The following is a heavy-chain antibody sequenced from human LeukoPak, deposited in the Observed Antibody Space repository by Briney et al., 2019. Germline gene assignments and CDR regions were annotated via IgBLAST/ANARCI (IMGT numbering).Heavy chain of an antibody. J-gene: IGHJ3*02. CDR1: GGSISSYY. D-gene: IGHD5-18*01. Sequence: SETLSLTCTVSGGSISSYYWSWIRQPPGKGLEWIGYIYYSGSTNYNPSLKSRVTISVDTSKNQFSLKLSSVTAADTAVYYCAGTQYSYGYGSDAFDIWGQGTMVTVSS. CDR3: AGTQYSYGYGSDAFDI. CDR2: IYYSGST. V-gene: IGHV4-59*01.